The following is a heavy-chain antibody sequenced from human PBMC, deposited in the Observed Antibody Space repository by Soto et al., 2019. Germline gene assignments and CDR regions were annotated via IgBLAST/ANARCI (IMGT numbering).Heavy chain of an antibody. CDR2: IKSKTDGGTT. Sequence: GGSLRLSCAASGFTFSNAWMSWVRQAPGKGLEWVGRIKSKTDGGTTDYAAPVKGRFTNSRDDSKNTLYLQMNSLKTEDTAVYYCTTNRHGFLEWLLSYYYYYMDVWGKGTTVTVSS. J-gene: IGHJ6*03. CDR3: TTNRHGFLEWLLSYYYYYMDV. D-gene: IGHD3-3*01. CDR1: GFTFSNAW. V-gene: IGHV3-15*01.